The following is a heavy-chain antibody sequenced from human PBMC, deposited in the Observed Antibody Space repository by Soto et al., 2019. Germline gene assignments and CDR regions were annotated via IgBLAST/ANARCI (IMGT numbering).Heavy chain of an antibody. D-gene: IGHD3-10*01. CDR2: VFYSGRN. CDR1: GGSFSNYY. V-gene: IGHV4-59*12. CDR3: ASAPGGVDYYYTDV. J-gene: IGHJ6*03. Sequence: QVQMQDSGPGLVKPSETLSLTSTVSGGSFSNYYWSWIRQTPGRGLEWIGYVFYSGRNNYNPSLKSRVTISLDTSNSEFSLKLSAVTVEDTALYYCASAPGGVDYYYTDVWGKGTTVTVSS.